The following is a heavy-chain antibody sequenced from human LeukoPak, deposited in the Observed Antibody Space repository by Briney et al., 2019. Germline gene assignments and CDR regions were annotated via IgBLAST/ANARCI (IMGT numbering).Heavy chain of an antibody. CDR2: MNPNSGNT. CDR3: ARVLYYFDSSALGY. V-gene: IGHV1-8*03. J-gene: IGHJ4*02. CDR1: GYTFTSYD. Sequence: ASVKVSCKASGYTFTSYDINWVRQATGQGLEWMGWMNPNSGNTGYAQKFQGRVTITRNTSISTAYMELSSLRSEDTAVYYCARVLYYFDSSALGYWGQGTLVTVSS. D-gene: IGHD3-22*01.